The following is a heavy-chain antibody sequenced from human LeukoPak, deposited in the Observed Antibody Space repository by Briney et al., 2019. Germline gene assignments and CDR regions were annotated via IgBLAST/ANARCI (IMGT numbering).Heavy chain of an antibody. J-gene: IGHJ1*01. V-gene: IGHV1-69*06. CDR2: IIPIFGTA. D-gene: IGHD4-23*01. CDR1: GGTFSSYA. CDR3: AAKTTVVTPEYFQH. Sequence: SVKVSCKASGGTFSSYAISWVRQAPGQGLEGMGGIIPIFGTANYAQKFQGRVTITADKSTSTAYMELSSLRSEDTAVYYCAAKTTVVTPEYFQHWGQGTLVTVSS.